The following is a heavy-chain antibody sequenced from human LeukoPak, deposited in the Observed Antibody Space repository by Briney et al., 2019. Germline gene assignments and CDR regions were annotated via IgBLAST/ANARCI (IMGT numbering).Heavy chain of an antibody. CDR1: GFTFSSYG. Sequence: GGSLRLSCAASGFTFSSYGMHWVRQAPGKGLEGVAFIRYDGSSQRYTASVMGRFTISRDNSKNTVYLQMNSLRAEDTAVYYCAKRRDVAAGGSGAFDYWGQGSLVTVSS. V-gene: IGHV3-30*02. CDR2: IRYDGSSQ. CDR3: AKRRDVAAGGSGAFDY. D-gene: IGHD6-13*01. J-gene: IGHJ4*02.